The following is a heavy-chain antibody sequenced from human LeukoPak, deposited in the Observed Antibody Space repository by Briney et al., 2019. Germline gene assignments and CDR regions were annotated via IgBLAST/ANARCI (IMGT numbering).Heavy chain of an antibody. V-gene: IGHV3-11*05. CDR3: ARDSPMVRGVLDY. CDR1: GFTFSDYY. Sequence: PGGSLRLSCAASGFTFSDYYMSWIRQAPGKGLEWVSYISSSSSYTNYADFVKGRFTISRDNAKNSLYLQMNSLRAEDTAVYYCARDSPMVRGVLDYWGQGTLVTVSS. J-gene: IGHJ4*02. D-gene: IGHD3-10*01. CDR2: ISSSSSYT.